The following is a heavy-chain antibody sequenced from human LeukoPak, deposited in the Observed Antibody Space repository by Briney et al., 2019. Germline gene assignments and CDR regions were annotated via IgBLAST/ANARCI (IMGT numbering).Heavy chain of an antibody. CDR2: TWFDGSNK. D-gene: IGHD5-18*01. J-gene: IGHJ4*02. V-gene: IGHV3-33*03. Sequence: GGSLRLSCAASGFTFSAYGMPWGRQPPGKGLEWVAMTWFDGSNKFYADAVKGRFTISRDNSKNTLYLQMNSLRAEDTAVYYCATELSSDTAFDYWGQGTLVAVSS. CDR3: ATELSSDTAFDY. CDR1: GFTFSAYG.